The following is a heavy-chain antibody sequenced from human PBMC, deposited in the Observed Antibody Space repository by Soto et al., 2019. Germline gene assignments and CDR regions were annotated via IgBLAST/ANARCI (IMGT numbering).Heavy chain of an antibody. CDR2: IYHSGST. D-gene: IGHD2-21*02. V-gene: IGHV4-4*02. CDR1: GGFISSSNW. J-gene: IGHJ4*02. Sequence: SETLSLTCAVSGGFISSSNWWSWVRQPPGKGLEWIGEIYHSGSTNYNPSLKSRVTISVDKSKNQFSLKLSSVTAADTAVYYCARVGHDSRPLDYWGQGTLVTVSS. CDR3: ARVGHDSRPLDY.